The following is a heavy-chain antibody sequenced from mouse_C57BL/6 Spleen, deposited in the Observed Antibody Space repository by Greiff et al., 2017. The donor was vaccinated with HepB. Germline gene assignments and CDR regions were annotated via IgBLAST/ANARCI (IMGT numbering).Heavy chain of an antibody. CDR2: IRLKSDNYAT. Sequence: EVQLKESGGGLVQPGGSMKLSCVASGFTFSNYWMNWVRQSPEKGLEWVAQIRLKSDNYATHYAESVKGRFTISRDDSKSSVYLQMNNLRAEDTGIYYCTGHGYFDVWGTGTTVTVSS. CDR1: GFTFSNYW. V-gene: IGHV6-3*01. CDR3: TGHGYFDV. J-gene: IGHJ1*03.